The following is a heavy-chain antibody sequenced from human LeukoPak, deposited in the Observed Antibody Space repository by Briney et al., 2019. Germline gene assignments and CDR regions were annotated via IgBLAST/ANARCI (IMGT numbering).Heavy chain of an antibody. J-gene: IGHJ4*02. CDR1: GGSISSYY. CDR3: ARSDFWSGYYPHFDY. Sequence: SSETLSLTCTVSGGSISSYYWSWIRQPAGKGLEWIGRIYSSGSTNYNPSLKSRVTMSLDTSKNQFSLKLTSVTAADTAVYYCARSDFWSGYYPHFDYWGQGTLVTVSS. CDR2: IYSSGST. V-gene: IGHV4-4*07. D-gene: IGHD3-3*01.